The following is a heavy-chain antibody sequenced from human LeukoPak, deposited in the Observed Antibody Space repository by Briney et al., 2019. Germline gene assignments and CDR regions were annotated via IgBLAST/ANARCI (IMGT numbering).Heavy chain of an antibody. CDR1: GYTFTSYD. Sequence: ALVKVSCKASGYTFTSYDINWVRQATGQGLEWMGWMNPNSGNTGYAQKFQGRVTMTRNTSISTAYMELSSLRSEDTAVYYCARASSSWYLYYYYMDVWGKGTTVTVSS. J-gene: IGHJ6*03. CDR2: MNPNSGNT. D-gene: IGHD6-13*01. CDR3: ARASSSWYLYYYYMDV. V-gene: IGHV1-8*01.